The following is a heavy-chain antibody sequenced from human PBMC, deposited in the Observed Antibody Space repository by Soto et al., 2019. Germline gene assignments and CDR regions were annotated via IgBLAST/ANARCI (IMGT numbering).Heavy chain of an antibody. V-gene: IGHV3-48*02. CDR2: ISSLSSPR. CDR3: VREDILGARSFDY. J-gene: IGHJ4*02. CDR1: GFTFGGYS. Sequence: RRLSCAASGFTFGGYSMNWVRQAPGKGLEWISYISSLSSPRYYAESVEGRFIISRNNAKNSLYLQMNSLRDEDTAVYFCVREDILGARSFDYWGQGTRVTVSS. D-gene: IGHD1-26*01.